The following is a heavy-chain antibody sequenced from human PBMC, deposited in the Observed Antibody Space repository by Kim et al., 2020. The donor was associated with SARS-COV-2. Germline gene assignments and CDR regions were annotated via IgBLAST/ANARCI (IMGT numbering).Heavy chain of an antibody. Sequence: GGSLRLSCAASGFTFSSYAMSWVRQAPGKGLEWVSAISGSGGSTYYADSVKGRFTISRDNSKNTLYLQMNSLRAEDTAVYYCAKAYSKIRSTRHTGDYYYYGMDVWGQGTTVTVSS. CDR3: AKAYSKIRSTRHTGDYYYYGMDV. D-gene: IGHD4-4*01. V-gene: IGHV3-23*01. CDR1: GFTFSSYA. CDR2: ISGSGGST. J-gene: IGHJ6*02.